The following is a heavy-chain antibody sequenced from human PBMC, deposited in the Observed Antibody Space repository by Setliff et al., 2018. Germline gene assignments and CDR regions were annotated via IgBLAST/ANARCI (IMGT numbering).Heavy chain of an antibody. J-gene: IGHJ4*02. CDR1: GFSITNGYY. V-gene: IGHV4-38-2*01. CDR2: IFQSGIT. Sequence: SETLSLTCAVSGFSITNGYYWGWIRQSPGRGLEWIANIFQSGITFYNPSLTSRVTMSLDTSTNQFSLKLRSVTAADTAVYYCARLGGLLVATMPFDYWGQGIPGTVSS. CDR3: ARLGGLLVATMPFDY. D-gene: IGHD5-12*01.